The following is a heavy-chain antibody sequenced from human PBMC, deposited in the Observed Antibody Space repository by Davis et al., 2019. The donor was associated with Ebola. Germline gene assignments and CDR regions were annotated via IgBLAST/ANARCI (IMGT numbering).Heavy chain of an antibody. Sequence: SETLSLTCAVYGGSFSGYYWSWIRQPPGKGLEWIGEINHSGSTNYNPSLKSRVTISVDTSKNQFSLKLSSVTAADTAVYYCARGRLLWFGESQILYYYYGMDVWGQGTTVTVSS. CDR2: INHSGST. CDR3: ARGRLLWFGESQILYYYYGMDV. J-gene: IGHJ6*02. D-gene: IGHD3-10*01. CDR1: GGSFSGYY. V-gene: IGHV4-34*01.